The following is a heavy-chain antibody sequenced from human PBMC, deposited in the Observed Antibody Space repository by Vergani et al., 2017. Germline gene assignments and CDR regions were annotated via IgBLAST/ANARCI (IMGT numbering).Heavy chain of an antibody. CDR3: TRQWAVVAANNWFDP. CDR2: IYYSGST. V-gene: IGHV4-39*01. J-gene: IGHJ5*02. Sequence: QVQLQESGPGLVKPSETLSLTCTVSNDSVSNTFYYWGWIRQTPGKGLEGIGSIYYSGSTYYNPSLESRVTMSVDTSKSQFSLKLSSVTAADTAVYYCTRQWAVVAANNWFDPGGQGTLVTVSS. CDR1: NDSVSNTFYY. D-gene: IGHD2-15*01.